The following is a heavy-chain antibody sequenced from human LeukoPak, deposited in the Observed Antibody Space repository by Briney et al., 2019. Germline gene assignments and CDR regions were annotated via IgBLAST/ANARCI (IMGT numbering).Heavy chain of an antibody. CDR2: IYHTGET. CDR1: GYSISSGYY. Sequence: PSETLSLTCTVAGYSISSGYYWGRLRQSPGKGLVWIASIYHTGETHYHPSLKSRVTISVDTPKNQFSLKLNSVSAADTAVYYCARVHDSGYKIYNWFDPWGQGTLVTVSS. V-gene: IGHV4-38-2*02. J-gene: IGHJ5*02. D-gene: IGHD5-12*01. CDR3: ARVHDSGYKIYNWFDP.